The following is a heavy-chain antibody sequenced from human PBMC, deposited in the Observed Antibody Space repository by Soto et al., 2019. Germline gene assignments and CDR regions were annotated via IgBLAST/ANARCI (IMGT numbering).Heavy chain of an antibody. Sequence: QVPLQQTGPGLVKPSQTLSLTCAISGDSVSSNSAAWNWIRQSPSRGLEWLGRTYYRSKWYNDYAVSVKSRITINPDTSKNQFSLQLNSVTPEDTAVYYCARDPVGDYGDYQGYYYSMDVWGQGTTVTVSS. J-gene: IGHJ6*02. CDR1: GDSVSSNSAA. D-gene: IGHD4-17*01. V-gene: IGHV6-1*01. CDR3: ARDPVGDYGDYQGYYYSMDV. CDR2: TYYRSKWYN.